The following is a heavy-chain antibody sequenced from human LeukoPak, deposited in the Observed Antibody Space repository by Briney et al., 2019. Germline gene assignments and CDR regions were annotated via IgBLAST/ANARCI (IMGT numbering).Heavy chain of an antibody. CDR3: ARDFVHYYDSSGFEYYFDF. V-gene: IGHV3-64*01. CDR2: ISSNGGRT. J-gene: IGHJ4*02. CDR1: GFTFSRYA. D-gene: IGHD3-22*01. Sequence: GGSLRLSCAASGFTFSRYAMHWVRQAPGKGLEYVSAISSNGGRTYYENSGKGRFTISRDNSKNTLYLQMGSLRAEDMAVYYCARDFVHYYDSSGFEYYFDFWGQGTLVTVSS.